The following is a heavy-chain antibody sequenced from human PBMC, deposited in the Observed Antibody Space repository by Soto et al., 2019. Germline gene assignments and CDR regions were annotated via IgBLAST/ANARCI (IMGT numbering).Heavy chain of an antibody. CDR3: ARGGYYYGSGRGVAVNYYGMDV. Sequence: QVQLVQSGAEVKKPGSSVKVSCNASGGTFSSYAISWVRQAPGQGLEWMGGIIPIFGTANYAQKFQGRVTITADESTSTAYMELSSLRSEDTDVYYCARGGYYYGSGRGVAVNYYGMDVWGQGTTVTVSS. V-gene: IGHV1-69*01. D-gene: IGHD3-10*01. CDR1: GGTFSSYA. CDR2: IIPIFGTA. J-gene: IGHJ6*02.